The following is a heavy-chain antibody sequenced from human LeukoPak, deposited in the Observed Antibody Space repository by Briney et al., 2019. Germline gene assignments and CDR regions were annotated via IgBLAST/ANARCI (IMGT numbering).Heavy chain of an antibody. CDR2: IIPIFGTA. J-gene: IGHJ6*03. CDR1: GGTFSSYA. CDR3: WTTAIYYYYMDV. D-gene: IGHD5-18*01. Sequence: ASVKVSCKASGGTFSSYAISWVRQAPGQGLEWMGGIIPIFGTANYAQKFQGRVTMTRDTSISTAYMELSRLRSDDTAVYYCWTTAIYYYYMDVWGKGTTVTVSS. V-gene: IGHV1-69*05.